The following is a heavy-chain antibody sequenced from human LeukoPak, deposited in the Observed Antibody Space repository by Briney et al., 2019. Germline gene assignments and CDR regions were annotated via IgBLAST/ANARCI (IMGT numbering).Heavy chain of an antibody. V-gene: IGHV1-69*05. CDR1: GDTFTGYY. Sequence: ASVKVSCKASGDTFTGYYMHWVRQAPGQGLEWLGGIMPLFGTAGYAQKFQGRVTITKDESTRTVYLELTSLTSDDTAVYYCARDVHGDYGSGWFDPWGQGTLVSVSS. D-gene: IGHD4-17*01. CDR3: ARDVHGDYGSGWFDP. J-gene: IGHJ5*02. CDR2: IMPLFGTA.